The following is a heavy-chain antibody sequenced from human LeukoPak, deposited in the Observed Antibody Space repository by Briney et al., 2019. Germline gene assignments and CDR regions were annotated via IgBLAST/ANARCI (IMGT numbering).Heavy chain of an antibody. Sequence: ASVKVSCKASGYTFTGYYMHWVRQAPGQGLEGMGWINPNSGGTNYAQKFQGRVTMTRDTSISTAYMELSRLRSDDTAVYYCARAYLNVRYCSSTSCYWFDPWGQGTLVTVSS. J-gene: IGHJ5*02. V-gene: IGHV1-2*02. CDR3: ARAYLNVRYCSSTSCYWFDP. D-gene: IGHD2-2*01. CDR1: GYTFTGYY. CDR2: INPNSGGT.